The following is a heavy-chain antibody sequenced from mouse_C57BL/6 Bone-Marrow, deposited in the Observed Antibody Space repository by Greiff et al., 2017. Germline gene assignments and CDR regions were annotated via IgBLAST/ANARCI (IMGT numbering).Heavy chain of an antibody. CDR3: ARGEYGTPIAY. J-gene: IGHJ3*01. CDR1: GYSITSDY. D-gene: IGHD2-10*02. CDR2: ISYSGST. Sequence: EVQLQESGPGLAKPSQTLYLTCSFTGYSITSDYWNWIRKFPGNKLEYMGYISYSGSTYYNPSLKSRISITRYTAKNQTYLQLNSVTTEDTATYYCARGEYGTPIAYWGQGTLVTVSA. V-gene: IGHV3-8*01.